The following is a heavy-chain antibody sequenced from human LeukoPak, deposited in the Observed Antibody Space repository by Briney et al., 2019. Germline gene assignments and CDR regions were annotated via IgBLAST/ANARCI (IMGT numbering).Heavy chain of an antibody. CDR3: AHSYSGRNFDY. J-gene: IGHJ4*02. V-gene: IGHV1-69*04. Sequence: GSSVKVSCKASGGTFSSYAISWVRQAPGQGLEWMGRIIPILGIANYAQKFQGRVTITADKSTSTAYMELSGLRSEDTAVYYCAHSYSGRNFDYWGQGNPGHRLL. CDR2: IIPILGIA. D-gene: IGHD1-26*01. CDR1: GGTFSSYA.